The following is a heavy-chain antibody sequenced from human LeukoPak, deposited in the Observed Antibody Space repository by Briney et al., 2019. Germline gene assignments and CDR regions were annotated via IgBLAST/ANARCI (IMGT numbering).Heavy chain of an antibody. V-gene: IGHV4-59*01. CDR1: GGSISSYY. Sequence: SETLSLTCTVSGGSISSYYWNWIRQPPRKGLEWIGYIYFSGSTNYNPSLKSRVTMSVDTSKNHFSLKLSSVTAADTAVYYCARGSSSYPYYFDYWGQGTLVTVSS. D-gene: IGHD3-22*01. CDR3: ARGSSSYPYYFDY. CDR2: IYFSGST. J-gene: IGHJ4*02.